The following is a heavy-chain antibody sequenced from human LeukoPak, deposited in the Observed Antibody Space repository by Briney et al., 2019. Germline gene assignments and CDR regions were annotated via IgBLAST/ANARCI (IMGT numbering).Heavy chain of an antibody. CDR3: ATGVIMGYYYYGMDV. V-gene: IGHV1-8*01. Sequence: GASVKVSCKASGYTFTSYDINWVRLATGQGLEWMGWMNPNSGNTGYAQKFQGRVTMTRNTSISTAYMELSSLRSEDTAVYYCATGVIMGYYYYGMDVWGQGTTVTVSS. D-gene: IGHD3-10*01. J-gene: IGHJ6*02. CDR2: MNPNSGNT. CDR1: GYTFTSYD.